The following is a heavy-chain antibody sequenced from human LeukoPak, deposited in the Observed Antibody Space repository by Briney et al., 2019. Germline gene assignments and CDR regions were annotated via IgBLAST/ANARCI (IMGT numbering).Heavy chain of an antibody. CDR1: GGSSSSSSYY. J-gene: IGHJ3*02. CDR2: IYYSGST. V-gene: IGHV4-39*01. CDR3: ARSYYDFWSGYHYAFDI. D-gene: IGHD3-3*01. Sequence: QASEKLSLTCTVYGGSSSSSSYYWGWIRQPPGKGLEWIGCIYYSGSTYYNPSLKSRVTISVDRSNNPSSLKLSSVTAADTAVYYCARSYYDFWSGYHYAFDIWGQGTMVTVSS.